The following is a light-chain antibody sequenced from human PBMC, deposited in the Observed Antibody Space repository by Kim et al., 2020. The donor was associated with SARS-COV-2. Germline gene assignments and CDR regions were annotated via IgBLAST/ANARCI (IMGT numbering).Light chain of an antibody. CDR3: QQFETVPYT. J-gene: IGKJ2*01. CDR1: QYMSSS. CDR2: DAS. Sequence: SASVGDRVTISCQASQYMSSSLNWYQQRPGKAPKLLIFDASNLETGVPSRFSGRGSGTDFTFTISGLQPEDIATYYCQQFETVPYTFGQGTKLEI. V-gene: IGKV1-33*01.